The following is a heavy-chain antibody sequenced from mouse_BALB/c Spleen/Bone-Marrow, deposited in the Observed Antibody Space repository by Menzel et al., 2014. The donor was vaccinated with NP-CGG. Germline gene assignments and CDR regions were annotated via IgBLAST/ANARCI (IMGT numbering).Heavy chain of an antibody. J-gene: IGHJ4*01. CDR1: GYTFTDYA. Sequence: VQLQQSGPELVSPGVSMKISCKAFGYTFTDYAIHWVKQSHSKSLEWIGIISTYSANTNYNQKFKGKATMTVDKSSSTAYMELARLTFEDSAIYFCARDISGYVRAMDYWGQGTSVTVSS. V-gene: IGHV1-67*01. CDR3: ARDISGYVRAMDY. D-gene: IGHD3-2*01. CDR2: ISTYSANT.